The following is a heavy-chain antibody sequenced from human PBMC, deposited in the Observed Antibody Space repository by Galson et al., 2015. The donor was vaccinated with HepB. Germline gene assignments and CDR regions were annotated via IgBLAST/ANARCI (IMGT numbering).Heavy chain of an antibody. CDR2: ISGGGSRT. J-gene: IGHJ4*02. CDR1: GFTFSSHW. D-gene: IGHD4/OR15-4a*01. V-gene: IGHV3-74*01. Sequence: SLRLSCAASGFTFSSHWMHWVRQVPGKGLVWVSRISGGGSRTNYADSVKGRFTISRDNAKNSLYLQVNSLRAEDTAVYYCARARRMVANDFWGQGTLVTVSS. CDR3: ARARRMVANDF.